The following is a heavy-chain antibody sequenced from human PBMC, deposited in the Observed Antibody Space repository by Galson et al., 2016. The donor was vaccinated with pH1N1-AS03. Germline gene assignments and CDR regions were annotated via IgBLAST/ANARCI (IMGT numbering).Heavy chain of an antibody. Sequence: SLRLSCAASGVTFSYYWTHWVRQAPGKGLVWVSGINSDGSGTMYADSVKGRFTISRDNAKNTLYLQMNGLRAEDTAIYYCSRDPRTAFDIWGQGTTVTVSS. CDR3: SRDPRTAFDI. J-gene: IGHJ3*02. CDR2: INSDGSGT. CDR1: GVTFSYYW. V-gene: IGHV3-74*03.